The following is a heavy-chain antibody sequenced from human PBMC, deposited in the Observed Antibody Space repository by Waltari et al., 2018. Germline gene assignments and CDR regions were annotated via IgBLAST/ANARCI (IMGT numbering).Heavy chain of an antibody. CDR2: IYSGGST. Sequence: EVQLVESGGGLVQPGGSLRLSCAASGFTVSSNYMSWVRQAPGKGLEWVSVIYSGGSTYYADSVKCRFTISRDNSKNTLYLQMNSLRAEDTAVYYCARDLPGYSSSWAPIDAFDIWGQGTMVTVSS. J-gene: IGHJ3*02. CDR1: GFTVSSNY. V-gene: IGHV3-66*02. D-gene: IGHD6-13*01. CDR3: ARDLPGYSSSWAPIDAFDI.